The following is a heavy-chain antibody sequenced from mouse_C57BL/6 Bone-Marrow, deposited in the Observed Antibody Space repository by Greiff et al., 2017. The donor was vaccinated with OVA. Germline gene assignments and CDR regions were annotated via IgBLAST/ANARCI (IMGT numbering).Heavy chain of an antibody. CDR2: IHPSDSDT. V-gene: IGHV1-74*01. D-gene: IGHD1-1*01. CDR3: AMGLRSLRFV. J-gene: IGHJ1*03. CDR1: GYTFTSYW. Sequence: VQLQQSGAELVKPGASVKVSCKASGYTFTSYWMHWVKQRPGQGLEWIGRIHPSDSDTNYNQKFKGKATLTVDKSSGTAYMQLSSLTSEDSAVYYCAMGLRSLRFVWGTGTTVTVSS.